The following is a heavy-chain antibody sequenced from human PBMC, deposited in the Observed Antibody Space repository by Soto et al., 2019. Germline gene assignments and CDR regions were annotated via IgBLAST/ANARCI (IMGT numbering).Heavy chain of an antibody. D-gene: IGHD3-22*01. CDR1: GFTFSSYS. CDR2: ISSSSSYI. CDR3: ARGLYYYDSSGYYSP. V-gene: IGHV3-21*01. J-gene: IGHJ5*02. Sequence: EVQLVESGGGLVKPGGSLRLSCAASGFTFSSYSMNWVRQAPGKGLEWVSSISSSSSYIYYADSVKGRFTISRDHAKNSLYLQMNSLRAEDTAVYYCARGLYYYDSSGYYSPWGQGTLVTVSS.